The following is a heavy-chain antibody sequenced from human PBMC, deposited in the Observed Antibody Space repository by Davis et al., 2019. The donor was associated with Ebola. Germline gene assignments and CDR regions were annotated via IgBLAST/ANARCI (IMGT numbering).Heavy chain of an antibody. Sequence: SCKASGGTFSSYGMHWVRQAPGKGLEWVAVIWYDGSNKYYADSVKGRFTISRDNSKNTLYLQMNSLRAEDTAVYYCARDEGYSSGWYVVGGDYWGQGTLVTVSS. J-gene: IGHJ4*02. CDR3: ARDEGYSSGWYVVGGDY. CDR2: IWYDGSNK. D-gene: IGHD6-19*01. CDR1: GGTFSSYG. V-gene: IGHV3-33*01.